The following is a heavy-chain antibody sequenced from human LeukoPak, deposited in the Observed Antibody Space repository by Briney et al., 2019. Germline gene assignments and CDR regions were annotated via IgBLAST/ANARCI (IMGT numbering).Heavy chain of an antibody. V-gene: IGHV1-24*01. D-gene: IGHD2-15*01. CDR2: FDPEDGET. CDR1: GYTLTELS. J-gene: IGHJ6*03. Sequence: GASVKVSCKVSGYTLTELSMHWVRQAPGKGLEWMGGFDPEDGETIYAQKSQGRVTMTEDTSTDTAYMELSSLRSEDTAVYYCATVRILEDYMDVWGKGTTVTVSS. CDR3: ATVRILEDYMDV.